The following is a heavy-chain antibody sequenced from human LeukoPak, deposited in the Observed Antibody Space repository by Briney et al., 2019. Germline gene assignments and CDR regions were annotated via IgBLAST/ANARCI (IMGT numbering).Heavy chain of an antibody. CDR2: IWYDGSNK. J-gene: IGHJ4*02. D-gene: IGHD6-13*01. CDR1: GFTFSSYG. Sequence: GGSLRLSCAASGFTFSSYGMHWVRQAPGKGLEWVAVIWYDGSNKYYADSVKGRFTISRDNSKNTLYLQMNSLRAEDTAVYYCASSSSSSWYGRVDYWGQGTLVTVSS. CDR3: ASSSSSSWYGRVDY. V-gene: IGHV3-33*01.